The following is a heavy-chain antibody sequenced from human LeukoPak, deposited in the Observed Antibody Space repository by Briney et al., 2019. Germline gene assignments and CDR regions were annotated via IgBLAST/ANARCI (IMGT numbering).Heavy chain of an antibody. CDR3: ARGWLDYDILTGHYTPYYFDY. CDR1: GGSISSYY. D-gene: IGHD3-9*01. V-gene: IGHV4-4*07. Sequence: SEILSLTCTVSGGSISSYYWSWIRQPAGKGLEWIGRIYTSGSTNYNPSLKSRVTMSVDTSKNQFSLKLSSVTAADTAVYYCARGWLDYDILTGHYTPYYFDYWGQGTLVTVSS. J-gene: IGHJ4*02. CDR2: IYTSGST.